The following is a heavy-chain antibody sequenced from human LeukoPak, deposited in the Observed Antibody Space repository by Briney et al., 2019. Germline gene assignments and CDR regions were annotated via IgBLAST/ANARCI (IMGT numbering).Heavy chain of an antibody. CDR3: ARDQSAIAVAGTFDY. D-gene: IGHD6-19*01. CDR2: ISAYNGNT. CDR1: GSTFTSYG. Sequence: PGGSLRLSCAASGSTFTSYGISWVRQAPGQGLEWMGWISAYNGNTNYAQKLQGRVTMTTDTSTSTAYMELRSLRSDDTAVYYCARDQSAIAVAGTFDYWGQGTLVTVSS. J-gene: IGHJ4*02. V-gene: IGHV1-18*01.